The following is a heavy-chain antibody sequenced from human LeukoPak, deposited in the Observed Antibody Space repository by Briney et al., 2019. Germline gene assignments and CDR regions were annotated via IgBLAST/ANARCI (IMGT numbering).Heavy chain of an antibody. CDR2: INPDGSTT. CDR3: ARVSVGRYYFDN. D-gene: IGHD3-3*02. J-gene: IGHJ4*02. CDR1: GFTVSSNY. Sequence: GGSLRLSCATSGFTVSSNYMNWVRQAPGKGLVWVSRINPDGSTTSYADSVKGRFTISRDRAKNTLYLQMNSLRAEDTAVYYCARVSVGRYYFDNWGQGTPVTVS. V-gene: IGHV3-74*01.